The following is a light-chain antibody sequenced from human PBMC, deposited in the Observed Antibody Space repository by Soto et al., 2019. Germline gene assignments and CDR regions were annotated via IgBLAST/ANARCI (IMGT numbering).Light chain of an antibody. Sequence: EIVMTQSPATLSVSAGERATLSCRARQSVRSNLAWYQQKPGQAPRLLIYDASTRATGIPARFSGSGSGTEFILTISRVEPEDFAVYYCQQYGSSSQATFGGGTKVDIK. V-gene: IGKV3D-15*01. CDR2: DAS. J-gene: IGKJ4*01. CDR3: QQYGSSSQAT. CDR1: QSVRSN.